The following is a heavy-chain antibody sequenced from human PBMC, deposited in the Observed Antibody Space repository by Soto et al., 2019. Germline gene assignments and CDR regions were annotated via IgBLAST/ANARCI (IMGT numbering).Heavy chain of an antibody. CDR2: LYPGDPDT. Sequence: GESLQVPYSGSRCNFTSYWVTCLRQMPGKGLEWMGFLYPGDPDTRYSPSLQGQVTISSDKSISAAYLQWSSLKASDTAMYYCARQQGSSVLLYYCVDFWGQVTTVTVAS. J-gene: IGHJ6*02. V-gene: IGHV5-51*01. CDR1: RCNFTSYW. CDR3: ARQQGSSVLLYYCVDF.